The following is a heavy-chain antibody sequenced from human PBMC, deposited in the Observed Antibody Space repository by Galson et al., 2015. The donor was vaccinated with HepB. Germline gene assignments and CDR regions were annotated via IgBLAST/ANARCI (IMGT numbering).Heavy chain of an antibody. CDR1: GFTFSSYA. J-gene: IGHJ4*02. CDR3: AKAPDSNYHFDY. Sequence: SLRLSCAASGFTFSSYAMHWVRQAPGKGLEWVAVISYDGSNKYSADSVKGRFTISRDNSKTTLYLQMNSLRAEDTAVYYCAKAPDSNYHFDYWGQGALVTVSS. CDR2: ISYDGSNK. V-gene: IGHV3-30-3*01. D-gene: IGHD4-11*01.